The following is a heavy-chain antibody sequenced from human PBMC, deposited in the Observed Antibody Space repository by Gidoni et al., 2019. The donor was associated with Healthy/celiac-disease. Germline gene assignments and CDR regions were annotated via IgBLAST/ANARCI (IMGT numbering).Heavy chain of an antibody. CDR1: GGTFSSYA. J-gene: IGHJ4*02. D-gene: IGHD6-19*01. CDR2: IIPIFGTA. CDR3: ARGAGSSGWYWGYYFDY. V-gene: IGHV1-69*01. Sequence: QVQLVQSGAEVKKPGSSVKVSCKASGGTFSSYAISWVRQAPGQGLEWMGGIIPIFGTANYAQKFQGRVTITADESTSTAYMELSSLRSEDTAVYYCARGAGSSGWYWGYYFDYWGQGTLVTVSS.